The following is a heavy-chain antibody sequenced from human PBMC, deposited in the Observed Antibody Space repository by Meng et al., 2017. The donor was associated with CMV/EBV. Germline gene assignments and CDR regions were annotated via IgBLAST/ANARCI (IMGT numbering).Heavy chain of an antibody. J-gene: IGHJ6*02. D-gene: IGHD3-3*01. V-gene: IGHV3-21*01. CDR1: GFTFSSYS. CDR2: ISSSSSYI. Sequence: GGSLRLSCAASGFTFSSYSMNWVRQAPGKGLEWVSSISSSSSYIYYADSVKGRFTISRDNAKNSLYLQMNSLRAEDTAVYYCASRYDFCGGYYYYGMDVWGQGTTVTVSS. CDR3: ASRYDFCGGYYYYGMDV.